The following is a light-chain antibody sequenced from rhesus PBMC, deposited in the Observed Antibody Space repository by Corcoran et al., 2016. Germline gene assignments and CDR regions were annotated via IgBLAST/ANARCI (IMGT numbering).Light chain of an antibody. CDR2: KTS. Sequence: DIQMTQSPSSLSASVGDTFTITCRASQSISSWLDWYQQKPGKAPKLLIYKTSILQSGVPSRFSGSGSGTDFTLTISSLQPEDFASYYCLQYDNSPWTFGQGTKVEIK. CDR1: QSISSW. J-gene: IGKJ1*01. V-gene: IGKV1-22*01. CDR3: LQYDNSPWT.